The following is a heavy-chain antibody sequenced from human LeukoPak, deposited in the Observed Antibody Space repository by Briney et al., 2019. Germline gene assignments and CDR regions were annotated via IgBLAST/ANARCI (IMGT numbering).Heavy chain of an antibody. CDR2: VSGSSNTI. V-gene: IGHV3-48*02. J-gene: IGHJ4*02. D-gene: IGHD1-26*01. CDR1: GFPFSGYT. Sequence: GGPLGLSWLGSGFPFSGYTRNGAGKPPGRGLEWVSYVSGSSNTIYYADSVKGRFTISRDNANNSLSLQMSSLRDEDTAVYFCARGWDHFDFWGQGPLVTVSS. CDR3: ARGWDHFDF.